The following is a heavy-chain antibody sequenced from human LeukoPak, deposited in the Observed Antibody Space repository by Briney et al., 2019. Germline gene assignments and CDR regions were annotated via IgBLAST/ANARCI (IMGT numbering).Heavy chain of an antibody. CDR3: TLYNY. J-gene: IGHJ4*02. Sequence: GASVKVSCKASGYTFTSYYMHWVRQAPGQSLEWMGCINPDNGDTKYSQEFQGRVTITRDTSATTAYMELSSLRSDDMAVYYCTLYNYWGQGTLVTVSS. V-gene: IGHV1-3*03. D-gene: IGHD2-2*02. CDR2: INPDNGDT. CDR1: GYTFTSYY.